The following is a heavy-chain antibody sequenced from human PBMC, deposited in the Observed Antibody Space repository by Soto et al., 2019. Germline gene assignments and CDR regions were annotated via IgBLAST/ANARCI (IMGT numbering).Heavy chain of an antibody. D-gene: IGHD2-2*02. CDR1: GGTFSSYA. CDR3: ARELGYRSSTSCYTDFDY. V-gene: IGHV1-69*13. Sequence: SVKVSCKASGGTFSSYAISWVRQAPGQGLEWMGGIIPIFGTANYAQKFQGRVTITADESTSTAYMELSSLRSEDTAVYYCARELGYRSSTSCYTDFDYWGQGTLVTVSS. CDR2: IIPIFGTA. J-gene: IGHJ4*02.